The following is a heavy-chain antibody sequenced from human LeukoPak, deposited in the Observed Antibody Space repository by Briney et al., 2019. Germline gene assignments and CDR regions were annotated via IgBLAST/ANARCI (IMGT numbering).Heavy chain of an antibody. Sequence: PGGSLRLSCAASGFTVSSNYMSWVRQAPGKGLEWVSVIYSGGSTYYADSVKGRFTISRDNSKNTLYLQMNSLRAEDTAVYYCAREVSSWSYFDYWGQGTLVTVSS. CDR3: AREVSSWSYFDY. CDR1: GFTVSSNY. CDR2: IYSGGST. J-gene: IGHJ4*02. V-gene: IGHV3-66*01. D-gene: IGHD6-13*01.